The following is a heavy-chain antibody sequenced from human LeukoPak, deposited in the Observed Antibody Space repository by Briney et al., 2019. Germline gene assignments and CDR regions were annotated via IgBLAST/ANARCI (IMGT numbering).Heavy chain of an antibody. CDR2: ISGSGGST. V-gene: IGHV3-23*01. Sequence: GGSLRLSCAASGFAFSSYAMNWVRQAPGKGLEWVSAISGSGGSTYYADSVKGRITISRDNSKNTLYLQMNSLRAEDTAVYYCANALYSSGWYGNFDNWGQGTLVTVSS. D-gene: IGHD6-19*01. CDR1: GFAFSSYA. J-gene: IGHJ4*02. CDR3: ANALYSSGWYGNFDN.